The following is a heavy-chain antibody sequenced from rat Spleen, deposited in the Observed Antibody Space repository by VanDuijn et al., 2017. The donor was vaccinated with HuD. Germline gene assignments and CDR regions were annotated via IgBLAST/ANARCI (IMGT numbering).Heavy chain of an antibody. CDR2: IIYDGSST. V-gene: IGHV5-7*01. CDR3: SREGLYGNFFDY. Sequence: EVQLVESGGGLVQPGRSLKLSCAASGFTFSDYYMAWVRQAPKKGLEWVATIIYDGSSTYYRDSVKGRFTISRDNAKSTLYLQMASLRSEDTATYYCSREGLYGNFFDYCGQGVMVTVSS. CDR1: GFTFSDYY. D-gene: IGHD1-11*01. J-gene: IGHJ2*01.